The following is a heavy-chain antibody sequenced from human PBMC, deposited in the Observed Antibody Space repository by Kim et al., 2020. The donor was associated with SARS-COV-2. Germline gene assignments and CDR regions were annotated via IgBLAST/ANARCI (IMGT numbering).Heavy chain of an antibody. Sequence: KGRFTISRDNAKNSLYLQMNSLRAEDTAVYYCARVQRYCSGGSCYYYYYGMDVWGQGTTVTVSS. J-gene: IGHJ6*02. D-gene: IGHD2-15*01. CDR3: ARVQRYCSGGSCYYYYYGMDV. V-gene: IGHV3-48*03.